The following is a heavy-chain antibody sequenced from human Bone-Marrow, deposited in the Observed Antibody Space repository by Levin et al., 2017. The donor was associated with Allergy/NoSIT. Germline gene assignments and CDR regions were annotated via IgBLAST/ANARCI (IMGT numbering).Heavy chain of an antibody. J-gene: IGHJ4*02. CDR1: GFMFGDHG. CDR3: SRGLTEAGAKYYFDN. Sequence: PGGSLRLSCATSGFMFGDHGISWVRQAPGKGLEWVSFIRSKIYGGAPEYAASVRGRFTVSRDDSKSIAYLEMSSLRTEDTAVYYCSRGLTEAGAKYYFDNWGQGTLVTVSS. CDR2: IRSKIYGGAP. D-gene: IGHD1-26*01. V-gene: IGHV3-49*04.